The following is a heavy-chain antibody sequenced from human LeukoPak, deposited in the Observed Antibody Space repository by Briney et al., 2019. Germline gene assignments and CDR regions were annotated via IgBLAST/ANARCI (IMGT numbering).Heavy chain of an antibody. CDR2: IYPGDSDT. Sequence: GESLKISCKGYGYSFTNYWIGRVRQMPGKGLEWMGIIYPGDSDTRYSPSFQGQVTISADKSITTAYLQWSSLKASDTAMYYCARYHYFNSSGYYYYFDYWGQGTLVTVSS. CDR3: ARYHYFNSSGYYYYFDY. CDR1: GYSFTNYW. V-gene: IGHV5-51*01. D-gene: IGHD3-22*01. J-gene: IGHJ4*02.